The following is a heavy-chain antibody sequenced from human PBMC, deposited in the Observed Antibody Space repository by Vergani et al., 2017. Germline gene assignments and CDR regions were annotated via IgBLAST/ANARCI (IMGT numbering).Heavy chain of an antibody. D-gene: IGHD6-6*01. V-gene: IGHV3-23*01. CDR3: AKGSARPHLIDY. Sequence: VQLLESGGGLVQPGGSLRLSCAASGFTFSSYAMSWVRQAPGKGLELVSAISGSGGSTYYADSVKGRFTISRDNSKNTLYLQMNSLRAEDTAVYYCAKGSARPHLIDYWGQGTLVTVSS. CDR2: ISGSGGST. CDR1: GFTFSSYA. J-gene: IGHJ4*02.